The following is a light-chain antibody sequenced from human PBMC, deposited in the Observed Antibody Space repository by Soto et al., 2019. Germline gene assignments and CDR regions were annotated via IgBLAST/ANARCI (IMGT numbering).Light chain of an antibody. V-gene: IGKV1-5*01. J-gene: IGKJ1*01. CDR3: QQYNSYLWT. CDR1: QSINSW. CDR2: DAS. Sequence: DIQMTQSPSTLSASVGDRVTITCRASQSINSWLAWYQQKPGKAPNLLIYDASSLESGVPSRFSGSGSATEFTLTISSLQPDDFATYYCQQYNSYLWTFGQGTKVEVK.